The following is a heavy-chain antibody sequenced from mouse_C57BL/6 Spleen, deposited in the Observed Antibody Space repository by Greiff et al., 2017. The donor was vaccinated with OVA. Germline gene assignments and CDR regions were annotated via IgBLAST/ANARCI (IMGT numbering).Heavy chain of an antibody. CDR1: GFTFSSYA. Sequence: EVHLVESGEGLVKPGGSLKLSCAASGFTFSSYAMSWVRQTPEQRLEWVAYISSGGDYIYYADTVKGRFTISRDNARNTLYLQMSSLKSEDTAMYYCTRDRGYDGYFDVWGTGTTVTVSS. J-gene: IGHJ1*03. D-gene: IGHD2-2*01. V-gene: IGHV5-9-1*02. CDR3: TRDRGYDGYFDV. CDR2: ISSGGDYI.